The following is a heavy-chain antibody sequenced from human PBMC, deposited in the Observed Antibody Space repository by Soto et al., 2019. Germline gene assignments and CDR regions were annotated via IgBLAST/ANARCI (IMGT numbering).Heavy chain of an antibody. CDR1: GYTFSRSG. D-gene: IGHD3-10*01. CDR3: ARSGSGPYYCCGLDV. J-gene: IGHJ6*02. V-gene: IGHV1-18*01. CDR2: ISTYNGDA. Sequence: QVQLVQSGAEVRKPGASVKVSCKTSGYTFSRSGISWVRQAPGQGLEWMGWISTYNGDANYAQKLQGRVTMTTDTYTSIGFMEPGSLTSDDTAVYYSARSGSGPYYCCGLDVWTQGTTVTVTS.